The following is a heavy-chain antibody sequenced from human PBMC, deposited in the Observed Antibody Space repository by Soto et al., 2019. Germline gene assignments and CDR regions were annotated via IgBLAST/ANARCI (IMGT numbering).Heavy chain of an antibody. J-gene: IGHJ4*02. Sequence: EVQVLDSGGDLVQSGGSLRLSCAASGFTFSNYAMSWVRQAPGMGLEWVSSISGGGGSTYYADSVKGRFTISRDNSKNTLYMQMNSLRDEDTSVYYCAKNNIFCSGTKDYWGQGTLVTVSS. CDR3: AKNNIFCSGTKDY. V-gene: IGHV3-23*01. CDR2: ISGGGGST. CDR1: GFTFSNYA. D-gene: IGHD3-10*02.